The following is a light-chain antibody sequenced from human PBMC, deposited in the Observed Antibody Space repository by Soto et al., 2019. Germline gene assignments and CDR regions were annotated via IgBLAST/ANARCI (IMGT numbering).Light chain of an antibody. V-gene: IGKV1-9*01. J-gene: IGKJ1*01. CDR1: QGISSY. Sequence: IQLTQSPSSLSASVGDRVTITCRASQGISSYLAWYQQKPGKAPKLLIYAASTLQGGVPSRFSGSGSGTEFTLTITNLQPDDFATYYCQQYDSFSGTFGQGTKV. CDR3: QQYDSFSGT. CDR2: AAS.